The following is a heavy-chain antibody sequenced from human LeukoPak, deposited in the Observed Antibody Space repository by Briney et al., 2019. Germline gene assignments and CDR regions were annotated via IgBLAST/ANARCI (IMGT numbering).Heavy chain of an antibody. V-gene: IGHV3-33*01. D-gene: IGHD2-21*02. Sequence: GRSLRLSCAASGFTFSSYGMHWVRQAPGKGLEWVAVIWYDGSNKYYADSVKGPFTISRDNSKNTLYLQMNSLRAEDTAVYYCAREMTAIRDGMDVWGQGTTVTVSS. CDR1: GFTFSSYG. J-gene: IGHJ6*02. CDR3: AREMTAIRDGMDV. CDR2: IWYDGSNK.